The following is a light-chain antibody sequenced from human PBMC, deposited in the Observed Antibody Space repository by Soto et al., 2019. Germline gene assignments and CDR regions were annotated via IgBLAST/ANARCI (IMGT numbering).Light chain of an antibody. Sequence: EIVLTQSPGTLSLSPGERATLSCRARQSVSSSYLAWYQQKPGQAPRLLIYGASSRATGIPDRFSGSGSGTHFTLTISRLEPEDFAVYYCQQYGSSQSFGQATKVEIK. J-gene: IGKJ1*01. CDR2: GAS. CDR3: QQYGSSQS. CDR1: QSVSSSY. V-gene: IGKV3-20*01.